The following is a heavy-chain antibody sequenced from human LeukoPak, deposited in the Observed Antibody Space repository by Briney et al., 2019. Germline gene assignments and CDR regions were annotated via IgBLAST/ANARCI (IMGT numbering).Heavy chain of an antibody. CDR3: ARGPNSNWSGLDF. Sequence: GGSLRLSCAASGFTFSSYAMSWARQLPGKGLVWVSRISPTGSTTSYADSVKGRFTVSRDNAKNTLYLQVNNLRAEDTAVYYCARGPNSNWSGLDFWGQGTLLTVSS. D-gene: IGHD6-6*01. J-gene: IGHJ4*02. V-gene: IGHV3-74*01. CDR2: ISPTGSTT. CDR1: GFTFSSYA.